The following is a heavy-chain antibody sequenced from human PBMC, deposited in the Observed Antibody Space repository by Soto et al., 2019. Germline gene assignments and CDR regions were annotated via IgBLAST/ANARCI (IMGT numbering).Heavy chain of an antibody. CDR1: GGSVSSGSYY. J-gene: IGHJ3*02. V-gene: IGHV4-61*01. CDR3: ARNDAACDI. Sequence: QVQLQESGPGLVKPSETLSLTCTVSGGSVSSGSYYWTWIRQSPGKGLEWVGYIYYNGATSYNPSLKSRVTISRDTSKNQFSLKLTPVTAADTAVYYCARNDAACDIWGQGTMVSVSS. CDR2: IYYNGAT.